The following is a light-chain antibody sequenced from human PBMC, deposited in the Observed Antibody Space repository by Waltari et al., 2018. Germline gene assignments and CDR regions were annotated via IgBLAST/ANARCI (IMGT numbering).Light chain of an antibody. CDR3: QQESNWSLT. Sequence: IVMTPSPATLSLSPWERAPHSCSASQSVSSNLAWYQQKPGQAPRLLIYGASSRATGIPDRFSGSGSGTDFTLTISSLEPEDVAVYYCQQESNWSLTFGGGTKVEIK. J-gene: IGKJ4*01. CDR1: QSVSSN. V-gene: IGKV3D-15*01. CDR2: GAS.